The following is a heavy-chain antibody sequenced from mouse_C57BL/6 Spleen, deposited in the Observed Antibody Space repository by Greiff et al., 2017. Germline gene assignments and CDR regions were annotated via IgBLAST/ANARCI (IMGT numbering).Heavy chain of an antibody. CDR2: IDPSDSYT. CDR3: ARWGAQGALDD. Sequence: VQLQQPGAELVMPGASVKLSCKASGYTFTSYWMHWVKQRPGQGLEWIGEIDPSDSYTNYNQKFKGKSTFTVDKSSSTAYMQLSRLTSGDSAVYYCARWGAQGALDDWGQGTSVTVSS. J-gene: IGHJ4*01. CDR1: GYTFTSYW. V-gene: IGHV1-69*01. D-gene: IGHD3-2*02.